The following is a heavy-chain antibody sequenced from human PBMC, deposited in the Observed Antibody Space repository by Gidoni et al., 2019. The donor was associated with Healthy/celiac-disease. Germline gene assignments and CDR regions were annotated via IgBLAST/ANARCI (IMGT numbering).Heavy chain of an antibody. J-gene: IGHJ4*02. D-gene: IGHD4-17*01. V-gene: IGHV4-34*01. Sequence: QVQLQQWGAGLLKPSETLSLTCAVYGGSFSGYYWSWIRQPPGKGLEWIGEINHSGSTNYNPSLKSRVTISVDTSKNQFSLKLSSVTAADTAVYYCARLETTVNYYFDYWGQGTLVTVSS. CDR3: ARLETTVNYYFDY. CDR2: INHSGST. CDR1: GGSFSGYY.